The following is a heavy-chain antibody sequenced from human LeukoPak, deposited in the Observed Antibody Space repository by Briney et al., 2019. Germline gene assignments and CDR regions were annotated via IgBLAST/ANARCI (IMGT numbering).Heavy chain of an antibody. J-gene: IGHJ4*02. V-gene: IGHV1-18*01. CDR1: GYSFVLYG. D-gene: IGHD1-26*01. CDR3: ARDRVDLGATLSPHNFGY. Sequence: ASVKVSCKASGYSFVLYGISWVRQAPGEGPEWMGWISGSTGDTNYAQKLQGRVTMTTDTSTSTAYMELRSLRSDDTAVYYCARDRVDLGATLSPHNFGYWGQGTLVTVSS. CDR2: ISGSTGDT.